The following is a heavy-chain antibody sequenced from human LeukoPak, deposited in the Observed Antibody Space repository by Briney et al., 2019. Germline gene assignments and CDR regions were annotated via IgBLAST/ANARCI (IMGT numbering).Heavy chain of an antibody. D-gene: IGHD2-15*01. CDR3: AKETVVVVAATPDAFDI. CDR1: GFTFSSYA. Sequence: PGGSLRLSCAASGFTFSSYAMTWVRQAPRKGLQWVSSISGSDGTTYYADSVKGRFTISTDNSKNTLYLQMNSLRAEDTAVYYCAKETVVVVAATPDAFDIWGQGTMVTVSS. V-gene: IGHV3-23*01. J-gene: IGHJ3*02. CDR2: ISGSDGTT.